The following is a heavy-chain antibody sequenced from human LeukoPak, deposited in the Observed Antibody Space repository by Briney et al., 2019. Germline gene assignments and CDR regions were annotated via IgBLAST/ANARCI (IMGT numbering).Heavy chain of an antibody. CDR3: AHSVIVGSTLGYFDY. Sequence: SGPTLVNPTQTLTLTCTFSGFSLSTSGVGVGWIRQPPGKALEWLALIYSNDDKRYSPSLKTRLTITKDTSKNQVVLTMTNMDPVVTATYSCAHSVIVGSTLGYFDYWGQGTLVTVSS. V-gene: IGHV2-5*01. D-gene: IGHD1-26*01. CDR1: GFSLSTSGVG. J-gene: IGHJ4*02. CDR2: IYSNDDK.